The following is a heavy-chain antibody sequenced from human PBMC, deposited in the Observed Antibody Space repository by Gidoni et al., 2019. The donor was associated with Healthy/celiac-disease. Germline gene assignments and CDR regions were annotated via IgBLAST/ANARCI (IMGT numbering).Heavy chain of an antibody. CDR3: AKDGGGPFDY. D-gene: IGHD3-16*01. J-gene: IGHJ4*02. V-gene: IGHV3-30*18. CDR2: ISYDGSNK. CDR1: GFTFSSYG. Sequence: QVQLVESGGGVVQPGRSLRISCAASGFTFSSYGMHWVRQAPGTGLEWVAVISYDGSNKYYADSVKGRFTISRDNSKNTLYLQMNSLRAEDTAVYYCAKDGGGPFDYWGQGTLVTVSS.